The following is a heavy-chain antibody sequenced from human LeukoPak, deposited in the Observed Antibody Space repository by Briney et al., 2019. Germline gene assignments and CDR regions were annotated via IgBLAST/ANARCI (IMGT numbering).Heavy chain of an antibody. J-gene: IGHJ6*03. CDR2: IKSQLDGGTT. CDR1: ASTFRNDW. V-gene: IGHV3-15*01. Sequence: GGSLRLSCEGAASTFRNDWMSWVRQAPGKGLEWVGQIKSQLDGGTTEYAAPVSGRFTISRDDLESTLFLQMNSLRTEDTAVYYCTTTGRSPVYDGGVFHHYYFMDVWGIGTTVTVSS. CDR3: TTTGRSPVYDGGVFHHYYFMDV. D-gene: IGHD2-8*02.